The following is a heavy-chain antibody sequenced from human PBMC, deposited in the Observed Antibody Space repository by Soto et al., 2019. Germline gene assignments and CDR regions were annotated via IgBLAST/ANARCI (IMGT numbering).Heavy chain of an antibody. D-gene: IGHD3-10*01. CDR1: GGTFSSYT. V-gene: IGHV1-69*02. CDR3: ARSPRSVWFGVEYYYMDV. Sequence: QVQLVQSEAEVKKPGSSVKVSCKASGGTFSSYTISWVRQAPGQGLERMGRIIPILGIANYAQKFQGRVTITADKSTSTAYMELSSLTSEDTAVSYCARSPRSVWFGVEYYYMDVWGKGTTVTVSS. CDR2: IIPILGIA. J-gene: IGHJ6*03.